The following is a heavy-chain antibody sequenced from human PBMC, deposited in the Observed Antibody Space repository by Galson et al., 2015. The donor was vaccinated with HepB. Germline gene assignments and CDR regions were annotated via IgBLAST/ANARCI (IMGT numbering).Heavy chain of an antibody. D-gene: IGHD2-15*01. CDR2: ISYDGSNK. CDR3: ARGFSCSGGSCYDYYYGMDV. V-gene: IGHV3-30*04. Sequence: SLRLSCAASGFTFSSYAMHWVRQAPGKGLEWVAVISYDGSNKYYADSVKGRFTISRDNSKNTLYLQMNSLRAEDTAVYYCARGFSCSGGSCYDYYYGMDVWGQGTTVTVSS. J-gene: IGHJ6*02. CDR1: GFTFSSYA.